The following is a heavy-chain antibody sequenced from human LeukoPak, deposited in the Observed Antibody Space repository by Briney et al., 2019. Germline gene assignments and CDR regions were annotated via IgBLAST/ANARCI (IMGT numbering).Heavy chain of an antibody. CDR3: ARAVRSMDGY. Sequence: HPRGSLLLSRAASGFTSSSNWVSCVRQHPRRGLEWVASLNEDGSKRSYVGSVKCRFTISRDNAQKSVYLQMNSLTAEDTAVYYCARAVRSMDGYWGQGTLVTVSS. V-gene: IGHV3-7*03. CDR2: LNEDGSKR. CDR1: GFTSSSNW. D-gene: IGHD2/OR15-2a*01. J-gene: IGHJ4*02.